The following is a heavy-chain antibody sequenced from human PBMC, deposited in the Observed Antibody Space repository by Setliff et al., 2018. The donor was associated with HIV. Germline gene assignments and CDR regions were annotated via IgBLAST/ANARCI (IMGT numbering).Heavy chain of an antibody. D-gene: IGHD2-21*02. Sequence: SETLSLTCAVYGGSFSGYYWSWIRQPPGKGLEWIGYIYTSGSTNYNPSLKSRVTISVDTSKNQFSLKLSSVTAADTAVYYCARSYCGDVCYSGSLDYWGQGTLVTVSS. CDR3: ARSYCGDVCYSGSLDY. CDR1: GGSFSGYY. J-gene: IGHJ4*02. V-gene: IGHV4-4*09. CDR2: IYTSGST.